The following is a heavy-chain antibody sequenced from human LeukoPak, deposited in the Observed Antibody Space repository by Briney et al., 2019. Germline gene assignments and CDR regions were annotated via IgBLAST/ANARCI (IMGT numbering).Heavy chain of an antibody. CDR3: ARHPNTRYCSSTSCYGGPTNNNWFDP. V-gene: IGHV4-39*01. D-gene: IGHD2-2*01. Sequence: SETLSLTCTVSGGSISSSSYYWGWIRQPPGKGLEWIGSIYYSGSTYYNPSLKSRVTISVDTSKNHFSLKLSSVTAADTAVYYCARHPNTRYCSSTSCYGGPTNNNWFDPWGQGTLVTVSS. J-gene: IGHJ5*02. CDR1: GGSISSSSYY. CDR2: IYYSGST.